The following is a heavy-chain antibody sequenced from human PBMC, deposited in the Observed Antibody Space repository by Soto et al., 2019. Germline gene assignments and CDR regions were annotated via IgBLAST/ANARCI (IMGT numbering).Heavy chain of an antibody. CDR3: ARDKLEMATIFDS. V-gene: IGHV1-18*01. CDR1: GYTFTSHG. Sequence: ASVKVSCKASGYTFTSHGISWVRQAPGQGLEWMGWISPYNGNTDYAQKVQGRVTVTTDTSTSTAYMELRSLRSDDTAVYYCARDKLEMATIFDSWGQGALVTVSS. D-gene: IGHD5-12*01. CDR2: ISPYNGNT. J-gene: IGHJ4*02.